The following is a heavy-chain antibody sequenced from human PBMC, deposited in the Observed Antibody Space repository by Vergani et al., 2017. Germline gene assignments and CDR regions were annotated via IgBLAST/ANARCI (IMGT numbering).Heavy chain of an antibody. CDR2: ISGSGGST. V-gene: IGHV3-23*01. Sequence: EVQLLESGGGLVQPGGSLRLSCAASGFTFSSYAMSWVRQAPGKRLEWVSAISGSGGSTYYADSVKGRFTISRDNSKNTLYLQMNSLRAEDTAVYYCAKDVFGEPYFDYWGQGTLVTVSS. CDR3: AKDVFGEPYFDY. CDR1: GFTFSSYA. J-gene: IGHJ4*02. D-gene: IGHD3-10*02.